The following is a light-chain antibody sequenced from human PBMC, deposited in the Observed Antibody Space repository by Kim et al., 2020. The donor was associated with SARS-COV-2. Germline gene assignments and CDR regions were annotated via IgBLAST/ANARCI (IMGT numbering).Light chain of an antibody. CDR3: QQYGSSPNT. Sequence: EIVLTQSSGTLSLSPGERATLSCRASQSVSSSYLAWYQQKPGQAPRLLIYGASSRATGIPDRFSGSGSGTDFTLTISRLEPEDFAVYYCQQYGSSPNTFGQGTKQEI. J-gene: IGKJ2*01. V-gene: IGKV3-20*01. CDR1: QSVSSSY. CDR2: GAS.